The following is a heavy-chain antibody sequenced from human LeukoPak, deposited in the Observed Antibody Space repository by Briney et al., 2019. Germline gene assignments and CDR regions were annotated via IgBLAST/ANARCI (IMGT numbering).Heavy chain of an antibody. CDR1: GGSISSGGYY. CDR2: IYYSGST. D-gene: IGHD3-22*01. Sequence: SQTLSLTCTVSGGSISSGGYYWSWIRQHPGKGLEWIGYIYYSGSTYYNPSLKCRVTISVDTSKNQFSLKLSSVTAAETAVYYCVRSAYDSSGYYDSGDYWGQGTLVTVSS. J-gene: IGHJ4*02. V-gene: IGHV4-31*03. CDR3: VRSAYDSSGYYDSGDY.